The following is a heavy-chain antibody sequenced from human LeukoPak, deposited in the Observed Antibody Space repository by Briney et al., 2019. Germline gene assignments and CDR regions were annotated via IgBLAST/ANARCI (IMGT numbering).Heavy chain of an antibody. J-gene: IGHJ2*01. V-gene: IGHV3-23*01. CDR3: ARVTREAARYWYFDL. CDR1: GFTFSSYA. Sequence: PGGSLRLSCAASGFTFSSYAMSWVRQAPGKGLEWVSGISGRGGSTYYADSVKGRFTISRDDSKNTMYLQMNSLRAEDTAVYFCARVTREAARYWYFDLWGRGTLVTVSS. D-gene: IGHD6-6*01. CDR2: ISGRGGST.